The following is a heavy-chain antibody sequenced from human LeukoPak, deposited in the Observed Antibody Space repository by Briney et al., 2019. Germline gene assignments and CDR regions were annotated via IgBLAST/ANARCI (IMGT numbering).Heavy chain of an antibody. CDR1: GASIIRGSYN. J-gene: IGHJ4*02. CDR3: ARLSIYDFWSGGGFFDY. D-gene: IGHD3-3*01. V-gene: IGHV4-39*02. CDR2: IYYGGST. Sequence: PLGTLSLTCSVSGASIIRGSYNWGWLRQPPERGLEWMVIIYYGGSTYYNPSLKSRLTMFVDTSMTPFFLKWSALTAANTAVYYCARLSIYDFWSGGGFFDYWGQGILVTVSS.